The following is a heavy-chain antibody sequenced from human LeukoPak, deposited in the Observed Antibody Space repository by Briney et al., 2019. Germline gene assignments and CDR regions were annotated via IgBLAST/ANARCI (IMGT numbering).Heavy chain of an antibody. Sequence: GGSLRLSCAASGFTFSSYGMHWVRQAPGKGLEWVAVIWYDGSNKYYADSVKGRFTISRDNSKNTLYLQMNSLRAEDTAVYYCARLGAKYNWFDPWGQGTLVTVSS. CDR2: IWYDGSNK. CDR1: GFTFSSYG. V-gene: IGHV3-30*02. D-gene: IGHD3-16*01. CDR3: ARLGAKYNWFDP. J-gene: IGHJ5*02.